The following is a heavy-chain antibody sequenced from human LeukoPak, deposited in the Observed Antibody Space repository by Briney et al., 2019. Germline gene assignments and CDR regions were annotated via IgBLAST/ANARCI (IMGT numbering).Heavy chain of an antibody. CDR2: IDFGGRII. J-gene: IGHJ4*02. D-gene: IGHD1-1*01. CDR1: GFTFSSYE. CDR3: ARGIGLERRYFQFDY. V-gene: IGHV3-48*03. Sequence: PGGFLRLSCVASGFTFSSYEMNWVRQVPGKALEWVSYIDFGGRIINYADHVKGRFTISRDNAKNSVYLQMNSLRAEDTAVYYCARGIGLERRYFQFDYWGQGILVTVSS.